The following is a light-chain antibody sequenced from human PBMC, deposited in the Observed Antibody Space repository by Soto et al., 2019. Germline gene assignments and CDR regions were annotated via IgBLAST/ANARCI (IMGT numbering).Light chain of an antibody. V-gene: IGKV1-39*01. CDR2: AAS. J-gene: IGKJ3*01. CDR1: ESISNN. Sequence: DIQMTQSPSSLSASVGDRVTITCRASESISNNLNCYQHKPGKATKVLIYAASSLQSGVPSRFSGSGSGTDFILTITSLQAEDFATYYCQQSYSSLGFTFGPGTKV. CDR3: QQSYSSLGFT.